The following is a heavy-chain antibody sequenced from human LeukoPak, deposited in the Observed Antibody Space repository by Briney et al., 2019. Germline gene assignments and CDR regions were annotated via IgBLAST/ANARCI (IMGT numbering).Heavy chain of an antibody. Sequence: GGSLRLSCAASGFTFSSYSMNWVRQAPGKGLEWVSYISSSSSTIYYADSVKGRFTISRDNAKNSLYLQMNSLRAEDTAVYYCARGDPYSLFDYWGQGTLVTVSS. CDR2: ISSSSSTI. D-gene: IGHD2-21*01. J-gene: IGHJ4*02. CDR1: GFTFSSYS. V-gene: IGHV3-48*01. CDR3: ARGDPYSLFDY.